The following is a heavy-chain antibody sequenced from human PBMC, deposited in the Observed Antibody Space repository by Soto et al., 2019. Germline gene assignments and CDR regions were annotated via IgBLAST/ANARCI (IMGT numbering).Heavy chain of an antibody. V-gene: IGHV3-23*01. Sequence: GGSLRLSCAASGFTFSSYAMSWVRQAPGKGLEWVSDISGSGGSTYYADSVKGRFTISRDNSKNTLYLQMNSLRAEDTAVYYCAKEGKYKLLYVRWFDPWGQGTLVTVSS. CDR2: ISGSGGST. D-gene: IGHD2-2*02. CDR3: AKEGKYKLLYVRWFDP. CDR1: GFTFSSYA. J-gene: IGHJ5*02.